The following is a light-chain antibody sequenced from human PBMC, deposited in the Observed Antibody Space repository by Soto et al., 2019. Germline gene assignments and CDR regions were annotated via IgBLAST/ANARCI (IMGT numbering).Light chain of an antibody. J-gene: IGLJ1*01. V-gene: IGLV1-40*01. CDR2: GNS. CDR3: PSYDSSLSGYV. Sequence: QSVLTQPPSVSGAPGQRVTISCTGSSSNIGAGYDVHWYQQLPGTAPKLLIYGNSNRPSGVPDRFSGSKSGTSASLAITGLQAEVEADYYCPSYDSSLSGYVFGTGTKLTVL. CDR1: SSNIGAGYD.